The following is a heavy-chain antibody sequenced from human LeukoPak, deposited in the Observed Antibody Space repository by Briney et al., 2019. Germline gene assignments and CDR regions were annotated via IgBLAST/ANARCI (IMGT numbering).Heavy chain of an antibody. V-gene: IGHV1-46*01. CDR3: ARDWGKETNYYDSSGPIDY. CDR1: GYTFTSYY. CDR2: INPSGGST. Sequence: ASVKVSCKASGYTFTSYYMHWARQAPGQGLEWMGIINPSGGSTSYAQKFQGRVTMTRDMSTSTVYMELSSLRSEDTAVYYCARDWGKETNYYDSSGPIDYWGQGTLVTVSS. J-gene: IGHJ4*02. D-gene: IGHD3-22*01.